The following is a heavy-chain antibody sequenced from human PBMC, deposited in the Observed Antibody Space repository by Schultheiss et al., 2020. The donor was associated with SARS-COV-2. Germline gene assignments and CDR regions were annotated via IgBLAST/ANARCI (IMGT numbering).Heavy chain of an antibody. CDR1: GGSISSYY. CDR3: ARALVEVGGGMDV. D-gene: IGHD3-16*01. J-gene: IGHJ6*02. V-gene: IGHV4-59*01. CDR2: IYYSGST. Sequence: SETLSLTCTVSGGSISSYYWSWIRQPPGKGLEWIGYIYYSGSTNYNPSLKSRVTISLDTSKNQFSLKLSSVTAADTAVYYCARALVEVGGGMDVWGQGTTVTVSS.